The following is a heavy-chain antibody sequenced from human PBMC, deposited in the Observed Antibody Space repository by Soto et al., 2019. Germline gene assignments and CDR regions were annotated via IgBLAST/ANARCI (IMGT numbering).Heavy chain of an antibody. Sequence: QVQLRESGPGLVKPSGTLSLTCAVSGASINTNWWSWVRQPPGKGLEWIGEVYHSGSTNYNPSLMGRVTILLDKSSNQLSLQLSSVTAADTAVYYCARHIAVAGTRGFDYWGQGTLVTVSS. J-gene: IGHJ4*02. CDR3: ARHIAVAGTRGFDY. V-gene: IGHV4-4*02. D-gene: IGHD6-19*01. CDR1: GASINTNW. CDR2: VYHSGST.